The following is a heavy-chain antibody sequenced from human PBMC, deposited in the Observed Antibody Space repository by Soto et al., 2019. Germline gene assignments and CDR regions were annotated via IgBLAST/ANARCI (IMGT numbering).Heavy chain of an antibody. CDR2: IYPGDSDT. D-gene: IGHD3-22*01. CDR1: GYSFTSYC. J-gene: IGHJ4*02. V-gene: IGHV5-51*01. Sequence: GYSLKISCKASGYSFTSYCIGWVRQMPGKGLEWMGIIYPGDSDTRYSPSFQGQVTISADKSISTAYLQWSSLKASDTAMYYCARTPYYDSSGYYWAFDYWGQGTLVTVSS. CDR3: ARTPYYDSSGYYWAFDY.